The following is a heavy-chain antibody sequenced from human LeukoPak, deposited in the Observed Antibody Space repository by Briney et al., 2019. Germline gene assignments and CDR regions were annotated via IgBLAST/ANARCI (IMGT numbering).Heavy chain of an antibody. J-gene: IGHJ5*02. CDR2: ISWNGAST. CDR3: AKDGVVAALGDNWFDP. Sequence: GGSLRLSCAASGFTFSTYWMHWVRQAPGKGLEWVSLISWNGASTYYADSVKGRFTISRDNSKNSLFLQMNSLRAEDTAFYYCAKDGVVAALGDNWFDPWGQGTLVTVSS. V-gene: IGHV3-43D*03. D-gene: IGHD2-15*01. CDR1: GFTFSTYW.